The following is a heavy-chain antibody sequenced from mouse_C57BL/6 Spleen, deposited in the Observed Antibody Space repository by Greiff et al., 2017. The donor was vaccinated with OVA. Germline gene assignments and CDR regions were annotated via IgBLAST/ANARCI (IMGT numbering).Heavy chain of an antibody. CDR2: IHPNSGST. CDR1: GYTFTSYW. V-gene: IGHV1-64*01. CDR3: ARRSTVVAPDY. J-gene: IGHJ2*01. Sequence: VQLQQPGAELVKPGASVKLSCKASGYTFTSYWMHWVKQRPGQGLEWIGMIHPNSGSTNYNEKFKSKATLTVDKSSSTAYMQLSSLTSEDSAVYYCARRSTVVAPDYWGQGTTLTVSS. D-gene: IGHD1-1*01.